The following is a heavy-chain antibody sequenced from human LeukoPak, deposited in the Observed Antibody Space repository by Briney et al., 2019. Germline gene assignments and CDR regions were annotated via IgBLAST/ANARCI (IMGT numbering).Heavy chain of an antibody. CDR2: IYHSGST. V-gene: IGHV4-38-2*02. Sequence: PSETLSLTCTVSGYSISSGYYWAWIRPPPGKGLEWIGTIYHSGSTYSNPSLKSRVTISVDTSKNQFSLRLSSVTAADRAVYYCARETGTYSAFDYWGQGTLVTVSS. D-gene: IGHD1-26*01. J-gene: IGHJ4*02. CDR3: ARETGTYSAFDY. CDR1: GYSISSGYY.